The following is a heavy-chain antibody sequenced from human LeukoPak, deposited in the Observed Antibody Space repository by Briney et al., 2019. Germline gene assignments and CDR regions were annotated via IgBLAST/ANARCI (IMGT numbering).Heavy chain of an antibody. V-gene: IGHV3-53*01. CDR2: IYSDNS. CDR3: VRRAGAYLHPYHW. J-gene: IGHJ4*02. Sequence: GVTVRLSCTVSGFNVHSNSMIWVRQAPGKGLVGVLFIYSDNSHYSYSVTGRFMISSDNSMNTLYLQLNSPKDEDSAVYYCVRRAGAYLHPYHWWGQPSLVTVSS. CDR1: GFNVHSNS. D-gene: IGHD4/OR15-4a*01.